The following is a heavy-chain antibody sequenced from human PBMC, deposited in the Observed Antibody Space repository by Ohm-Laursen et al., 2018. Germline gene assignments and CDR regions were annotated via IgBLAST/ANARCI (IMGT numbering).Heavy chain of an antibody. CDR2: ISSSSSYI. Sequence: LSLTCAASGFTFSNYWMTWVRQAPGKGLEWVSSISSSSSYIYYADSVKGRFTISRDNAKNSLYLQMNSLRAEDTAVYYCARVMTTVTVDYWGQGTLVTVSS. CDR3: ARVMTTVTVDY. J-gene: IGHJ4*02. V-gene: IGHV3-21*01. CDR1: GFTFSNYW. D-gene: IGHD4-17*01.